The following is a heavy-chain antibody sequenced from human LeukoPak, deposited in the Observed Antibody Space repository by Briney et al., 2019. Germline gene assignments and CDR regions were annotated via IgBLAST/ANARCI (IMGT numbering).Heavy chain of an antibody. D-gene: IGHD1-26*01. CDR1: GFTFSDYA. J-gene: IGHJ4*02. V-gene: IGHV3-30*18. CDR2: NANNEREE. Sequence: GGSLSLSCAPYGFTFSDYAMHWARLAPGKGREWVALNANNEREEFYANPVKGRFTISRENPKKTVHLQMNNLRAGDKAVYYCVKISGTKGGDYDYWGKGTLVTVSS. CDR3: VKISGTKGGDYDY.